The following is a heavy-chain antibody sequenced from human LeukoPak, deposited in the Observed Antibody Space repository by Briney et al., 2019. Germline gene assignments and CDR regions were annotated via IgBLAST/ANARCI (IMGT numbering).Heavy chain of an antibody. Sequence: QPSETLSLTCTVSGYSISSGYTWGWIRQPPGKGLEWIGSIYHSGSTYYNPSLKSRVTISLDTSKNQFSLKLSSVTAADTAMYYCARVSRGNSVGGDYWGQGTLVTVSS. V-gene: IGHV4-38-2*02. J-gene: IGHJ4*02. CDR1: GYSISSGYT. D-gene: IGHD4-23*01. CDR3: ARVSRGNSVGGDY. CDR2: IYHSGST.